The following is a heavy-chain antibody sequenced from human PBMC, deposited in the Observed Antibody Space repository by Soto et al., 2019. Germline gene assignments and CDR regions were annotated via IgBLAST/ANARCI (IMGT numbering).Heavy chain of an antibody. CDR1: GGSISSSNW. J-gene: IGHJ3*02. V-gene: IGHV4-4*02. CDR2: IYHSGST. D-gene: IGHD1-26*01. CDR3: ARVPRGEWGPVGVDAFDI. Sequence: QVQLQESGPGLVKPSGTLSLTCAVSGGSISSSNWWTWVRQPPGKGLEWIGEIYHSGSTNYNPSLNSRVTISVDKSKNQFSLKLSSVTAADTAMYYCARVPRGEWGPVGVDAFDIWGQGTMVTVSS.